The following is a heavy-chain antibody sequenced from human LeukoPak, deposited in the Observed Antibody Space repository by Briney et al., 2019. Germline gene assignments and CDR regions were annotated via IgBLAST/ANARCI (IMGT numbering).Heavy chain of an antibody. D-gene: IGHD3-22*01. V-gene: IGHV3-23*01. CDR3: ARGHYYDSSGYLSQFDY. Sequence: GGSLRLSCAASGFTFSSYAMSWVRQAPGKGLEWVSAISGSADSTYYADSVKGRFTISRDNSKNTLYLQMNSLRAEDTAVYYCARGHYYDSSGYLSQFDYWGQGTLVTVSS. J-gene: IGHJ4*02. CDR1: GFTFSSYA. CDR2: ISGSADST.